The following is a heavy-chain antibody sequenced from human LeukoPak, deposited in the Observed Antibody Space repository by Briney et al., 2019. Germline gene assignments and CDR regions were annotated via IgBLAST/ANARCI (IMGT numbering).Heavy chain of an antibody. CDR3: AKDYGSGSYYFTPLDY. J-gene: IGHJ4*02. Sequence: PGGSLRLSCAASGFTVSSNYMSWVRQAPGKGLEWVSGISWNSGSIGYADSVKGRFTISRDNAKNSLYLQMNSLRAEDTALYYCAKDYGSGSYYFTPLDYWGQGTLVTVSS. D-gene: IGHD3-10*01. CDR1: GFTVSSNY. V-gene: IGHV3-9*01. CDR2: ISWNSGSI.